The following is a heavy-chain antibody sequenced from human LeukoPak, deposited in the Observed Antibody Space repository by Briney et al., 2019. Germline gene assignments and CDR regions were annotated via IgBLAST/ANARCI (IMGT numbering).Heavy chain of an antibody. J-gene: IGHJ4*02. D-gene: IGHD5-24*01. V-gene: IGHV3-21*01. Sequence: GGSLRLSCAASGFTFSSYSMNWVRQAPGKGLEWVSSISSSSSYIYYADSVKGRFTTSRDNAKNSLYLQMNSLRAEDTAVYYCAREDGYNPYYFDYWGQGTLVTVSS. CDR3: AREDGYNPYYFDY. CDR1: GFTFSSYS. CDR2: ISSSSSYI.